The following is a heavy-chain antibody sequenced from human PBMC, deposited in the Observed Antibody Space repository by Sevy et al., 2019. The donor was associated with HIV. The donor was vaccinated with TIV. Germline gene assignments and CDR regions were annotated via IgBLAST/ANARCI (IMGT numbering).Heavy chain of an antibody. CDR1: GFNFNTFA. D-gene: IGHD6-13*01. Sequence: GGSLRLSCAASGFNFNTFAMSWVRQAPGKGLEWVSAISGSSYSTYYANSVKGRITIYRDNSKNTLYLQMNSLRAEDTAVYYCARESIGAVGDFDYWGQGTLVTVSS. V-gene: IGHV3-23*01. J-gene: IGHJ4*02. CDR2: ISGSSYST. CDR3: ARESIGAVGDFDY.